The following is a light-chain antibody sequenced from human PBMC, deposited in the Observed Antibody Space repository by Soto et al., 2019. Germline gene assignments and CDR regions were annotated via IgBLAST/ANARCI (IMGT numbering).Light chain of an antibody. Sequence: SYELTQPPSVSVAPGQTARITCGGTNIGSKSVHWYQQKPGQAPVLVVYDDYDRPSGIPERFSGSSSGNTATLTISRVEAGDEADYYCQVWDSNSDPYVFGTGTKVTVL. CDR1: NIGSKS. CDR3: QVWDSNSDPYV. V-gene: IGLV3-21*02. CDR2: DDY. J-gene: IGLJ1*01.